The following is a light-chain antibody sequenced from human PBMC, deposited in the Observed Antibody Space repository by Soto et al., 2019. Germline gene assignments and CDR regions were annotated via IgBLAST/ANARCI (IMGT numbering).Light chain of an antibody. CDR3: QQYSTYPIT. CDR2: DAS. V-gene: IGKV1-16*02. Sequence: DIQMTQSPSSLSASVGDRVTITCRASQGISNYLAWSQQKPGKVPKSLIYDASSLRSGVPSKFSGSGFGTEFTLTIISLQPEDFATYYCQQYSTYPITFGQGTRLEIK. J-gene: IGKJ5*01. CDR1: QGISNY.